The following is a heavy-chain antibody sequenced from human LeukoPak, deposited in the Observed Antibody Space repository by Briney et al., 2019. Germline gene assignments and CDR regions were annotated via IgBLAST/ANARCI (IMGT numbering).Heavy chain of an antibody. CDR2: IKYDGTHK. Sequence: GGSLRLSCGASGFSFSSYWMAWVRPAPGKGLEWVANIKYDGTHKFYADSVKGRFTISRDNAKNSLFLEMNSLRADDTAVYFCASSHDSSGNDWGQGTLVAVSS. CDR3: ASSHDSSGND. D-gene: IGHD3-22*01. J-gene: IGHJ4*02. CDR1: GFSFSSYW. V-gene: IGHV3-7*01.